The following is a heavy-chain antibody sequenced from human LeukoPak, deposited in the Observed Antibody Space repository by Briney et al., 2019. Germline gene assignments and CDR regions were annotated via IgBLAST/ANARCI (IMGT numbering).Heavy chain of an antibody. D-gene: IGHD4-23*01. CDR2: ISGSGGST. Sequence: GGSLRLSCAASGSTFSSYAMSWVRQAPGKGLEWVSAISGSGGSTYYADSVKGRFTISRDNSKNTLYLQMNSLRAEDTAVYYCAKYTDYGGNCDYWGQGTLVTVSS. V-gene: IGHV3-23*01. J-gene: IGHJ4*02. CDR3: AKYTDYGGNCDY. CDR1: GSTFSSYA.